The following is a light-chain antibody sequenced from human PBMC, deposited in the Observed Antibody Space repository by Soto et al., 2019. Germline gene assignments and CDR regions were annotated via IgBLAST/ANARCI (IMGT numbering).Light chain of an antibody. CDR2: DVT. CDR1: DSDIGGYDH. CDR3: SSHTSSTALV. V-gene: IGLV2-14*03. J-gene: IGLJ1*01. Sequence: QSARTQPASVYASPGQSIAISCTGTDSDIGGYDHVSWYQQHPGKAPKLLIYDVTNRPSGVSSRFSGSKAGRTASLTISGLQTEDEADYYCSSHTSSTALVFGTGTKVTVL.